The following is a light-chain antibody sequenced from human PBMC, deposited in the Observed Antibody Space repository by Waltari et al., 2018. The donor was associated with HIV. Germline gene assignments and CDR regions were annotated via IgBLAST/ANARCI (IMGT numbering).Light chain of an antibody. J-gene: IGLJ2*01. CDR1: SSDVGTYNL. V-gene: IGLV2-23*02. Sequence: QSALTQPASVSGSPGPSITIPCTGTSSDVGTYNLASWYQQHPGNAPKLMIYEVSKRPSGVSNRFSGSKSGNTASLTISGLQAEDEADYYCCSYAGSSTFGVVFGGGTKLTVL. CDR2: EVS. CDR3: CSYAGSSTFGVV.